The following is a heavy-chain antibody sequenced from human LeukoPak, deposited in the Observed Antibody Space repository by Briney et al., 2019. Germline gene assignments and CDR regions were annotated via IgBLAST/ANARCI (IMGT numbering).Heavy chain of an antibody. D-gene: IGHD3-10*01. J-gene: IGHJ4*02. CDR1: GYTFTSYD. CDR3: ARSHSVYYYGSGSYKSGFDY. Sequence: ASVKVSCKASGYTFTSYDINWARQATGQGLEWMGWMSPNSGNTGYAQKFQGRVTMTRNTSISTAYMELSSLRSEDTAVYYCARSHSVYYYGSGSYKSGFDYWGQGTLVTVSS. CDR2: MSPNSGNT. V-gene: IGHV1-8*01.